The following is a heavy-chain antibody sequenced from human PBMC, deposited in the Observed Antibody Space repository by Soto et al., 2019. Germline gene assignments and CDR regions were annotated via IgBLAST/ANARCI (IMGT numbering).Heavy chain of an antibody. CDR3: ARDQIRGSSWYNYYYYGMDV. Sequence: QVQLVESGGGVVQPGRSLRLSCAASGFTFSSYAMHWVRQAPGKGLEWVAVISYDGSNKYYADSVKGRFTISRDNSKNTLYLQMNSLRDEDTAVYYCARDQIRGSSWYNYYYYGMDVWGQGTTVTVSS. J-gene: IGHJ6*02. CDR2: ISYDGSNK. V-gene: IGHV3-30-3*01. D-gene: IGHD6-13*01. CDR1: GFTFSSYA.